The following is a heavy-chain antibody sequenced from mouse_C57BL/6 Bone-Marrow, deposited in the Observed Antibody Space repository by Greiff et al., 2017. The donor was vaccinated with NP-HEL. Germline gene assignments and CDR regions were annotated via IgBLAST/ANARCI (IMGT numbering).Heavy chain of an antibody. Sequence: VQLQQPGAELVKPGASVKLSCKASGYTFTSYWMHWVKQRPGQGLEWIGMIHPNSGSTNYNEKFKSKATLTVDKSSSTAYMQLSSLTSEDSAVYYCARAYYSKGTFAYWGQGTRVTVSA. J-gene: IGHJ3*01. D-gene: IGHD2-5*01. CDR3: ARAYYSKGTFAY. V-gene: IGHV1-64*01. CDR1: GYTFTSYW. CDR2: IHPNSGST.